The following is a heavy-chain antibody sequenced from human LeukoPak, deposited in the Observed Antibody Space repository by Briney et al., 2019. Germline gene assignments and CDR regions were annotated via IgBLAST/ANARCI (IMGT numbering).Heavy chain of an antibody. D-gene: IGHD5-18*01. CDR1: GYCISSGYY. CDR2: IYHSGST. J-gene: IGHJ6*03. Sequence: SETLSLTCTVSGYCISSGYYWGWIRQPPGKGLEWIGSIYHSGSTYYNPSLKSRVTIPVDTSKNQFSLKLSSVTAADTAVYYCARVTRGYSYGSYYYYYMDVWGKGTTVTVSS. V-gene: IGHV4-38-2*02. CDR3: ARVTRGYSYGSYYYYYMDV.